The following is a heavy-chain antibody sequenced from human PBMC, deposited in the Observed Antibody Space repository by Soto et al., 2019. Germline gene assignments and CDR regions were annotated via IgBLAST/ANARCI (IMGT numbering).Heavy chain of an antibody. D-gene: IGHD3-10*01. CDR3: ARRYGSGFDI. CDR1: GGSISSYY. CDR2: IYYSGST. Sequence: QVQLQESGPGLVKPSETLSLTCTVSGGSISSYYWSWIRQPPGKGLELIGYIYYSGSTNYNPSLTSRVRRSVATSKIQVSLKLSSVSVADTAVYYCARRYGSGFDIWGQGTRVTVSS. V-gene: IGHV4-59*08. J-gene: IGHJ3*02.